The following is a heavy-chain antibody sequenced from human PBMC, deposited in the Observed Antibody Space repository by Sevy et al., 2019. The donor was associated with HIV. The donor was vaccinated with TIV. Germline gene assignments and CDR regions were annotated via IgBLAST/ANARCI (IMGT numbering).Heavy chain of an antibody. CDR2: INSDGSST. V-gene: IGHV3-74*01. J-gene: IGHJ6*02. CDR3: ARDRREQYCGGDCYSLYYYYYGMDV. D-gene: IGHD2-21*02. CDR1: GFTFSSYW. Sequence: GGCLRLSCAASGFTFSSYWMHWVRQAPGKGLVWVSRINSDGSSTSYADSVKGRFTISRDNAKNTLYLQMNILIAEDTAVYYCARDRREQYCGGDCYSLYYYYYGMDVWGQGTTVTVSS.